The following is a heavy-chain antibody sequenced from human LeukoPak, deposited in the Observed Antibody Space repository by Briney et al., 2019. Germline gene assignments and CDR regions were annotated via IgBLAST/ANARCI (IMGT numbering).Heavy chain of an antibody. J-gene: IGHJ4*02. CDR3: ARENYGDCFDY. CDR2: ISGSGSNI. CDR1: GFTFSSYG. D-gene: IGHD4-17*01. V-gene: IGHV3-48*04. Sequence: PGGSLRLSCAASGFTFSSYGMNWVRQAPGKGLEWVAYISGSGSNIYYADSVKGRFTISRDNAKNSLYLQMNSLRAEDTAVYYCARENYGDCFDYWGQGTLVTVSS.